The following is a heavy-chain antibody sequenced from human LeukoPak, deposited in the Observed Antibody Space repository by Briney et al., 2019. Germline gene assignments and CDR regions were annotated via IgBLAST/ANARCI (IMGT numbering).Heavy chain of an antibody. Sequence: GRSLRLSCAGFGFTFSSYGMQWVRQAPGKGLEWVTVISHDGSVKHYADSVKGRFTISRDNARNTLYLRMNSLRAEDSAVYYCAKEANPYSSTSFDYWGRGTLVTVSS. J-gene: IGHJ4*02. CDR1: GFTFSSYG. CDR3: AKEANPYSSTSFDY. CDR2: ISHDGSVK. D-gene: IGHD5-18*01. V-gene: IGHV3-30*18.